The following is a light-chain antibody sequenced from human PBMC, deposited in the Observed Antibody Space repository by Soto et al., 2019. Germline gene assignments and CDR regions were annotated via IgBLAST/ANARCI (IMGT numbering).Light chain of an antibody. J-gene: IGKJ4*02. CDR2: GAS. CDR1: QSVSSSY. CDR3: QQYGSPPT. V-gene: IGKV3-20*01. Sequence: EIVLTQSPGTLSLSPGERATLSCRASQSVSSSYLAWYQQKPGQAPRLLIYGASSRAASIPDRFSGSGSGTDFTLTISSREPEDFAVYYCQQYGSPPTFGGGTKVEIK.